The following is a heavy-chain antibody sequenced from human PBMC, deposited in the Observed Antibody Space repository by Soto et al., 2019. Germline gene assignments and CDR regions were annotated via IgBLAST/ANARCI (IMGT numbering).Heavy chain of an antibody. CDR2: ISGDGGST. V-gene: IGHV3-43*02. J-gene: IGHJ4*02. CDR1: GFTFDDYA. CDR3: AKDMNGEGYFDY. Sequence: GGSLRLSCAASGFTFDDYAMHWVRQAPGEGLEWVSLISGDGGSTYYADSVKGRFTISRDNSKNSLYLQMNSLRTEDTALYYCAKDMNGEGYFDYWGQGTLVTVSS. D-gene: IGHD2-8*01.